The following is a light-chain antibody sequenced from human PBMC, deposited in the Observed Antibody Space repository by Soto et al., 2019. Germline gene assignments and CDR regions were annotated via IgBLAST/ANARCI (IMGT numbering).Light chain of an antibody. J-gene: IGKJ1*01. CDR2: DAS. Sequence: IVLTLPPGALSLSPGESATLSCRASQSVSDTHVAWYQQRPGQAPRLLIYDASNRATGIPARFSGSGSGTEFTLTISSLQPDDFATYYCQQYNTYSTFGQGTKVDIK. CDR3: QQYNTYST. CDR1: QSVSDTH. V-gene: IGKV3-20*01.